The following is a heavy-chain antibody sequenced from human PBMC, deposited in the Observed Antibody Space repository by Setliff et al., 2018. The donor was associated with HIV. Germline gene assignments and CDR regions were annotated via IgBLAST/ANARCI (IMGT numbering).Heavy chain of an antibody. CDR2: IHSSGTT. CDR3: ARHKTNYDFYAFDV. CDR1: GGSFSSSTCS. V-gene: IGHV4-39*01. D-gene: IGHD3-3*01. Sequence: SETLSLTCTVSGGSFSSSTCSWGWIRQPPGMGLEWIGSIHSSGTTYYNPSLKSRVAISVDASRSPFSLKLRSVTAADTAVYYCARHKTNYDFYAFDVWGQGTMVTVSS. J-gene: IGHJ3*01.